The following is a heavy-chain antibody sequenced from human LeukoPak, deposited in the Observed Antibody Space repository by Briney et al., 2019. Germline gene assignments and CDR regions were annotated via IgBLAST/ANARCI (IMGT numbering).Heavy chain of an antibody. Sequence: PSETLSLTCGVYGGSFSGYYWSWIRQPPGKGLEWIGEINHSGSTNYNPSLKSRVTISVDTSKNQFSLKLSSVTAADTAVYYCARGHLVFAYWGQGTLVTVSS. CDR2: INHSGST. J-gene: IGHJ4*02. V-gene: IGHV4-34*01. D-gene: IGHD6-6*01. CDR3: ARGHLVFAY. CDR1: GGSFSGYY.